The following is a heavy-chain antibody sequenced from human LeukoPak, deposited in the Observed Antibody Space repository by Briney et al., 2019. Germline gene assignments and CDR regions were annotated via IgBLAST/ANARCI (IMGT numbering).Heavy chain of an antibody. Sequence: GESLKISCKGSGYSFTSYWIGWARQMPGKGLEWMGIIYPGDSDTRYSPSFQGQVTISADKSISTAYLQWSSLKASDTAMYYCAREGVGATLGGSWFDPWGQGTLVTVSS. D-gene: IGHD1-26*01. CDR1: GYSFTSYW. V-gene: IGHV5-51*01. J-gene: IGHJ5*02. CDR3: AREGVGATLGGSWFDP. CDR2: IYPGDSDT.